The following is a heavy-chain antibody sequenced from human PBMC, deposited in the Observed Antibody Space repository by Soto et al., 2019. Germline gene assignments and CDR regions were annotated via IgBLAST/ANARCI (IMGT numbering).Heavy chain of an antibody. J-gene: IGHJ6*02. D-gene: IGHD5-18*01. CDR2: ISYHGTEK. CDR3: AKDMGGVDAGNYGMDV. V-gene: IGHV3-30*18. CDR1: GVTFTNYA. Sequence: QVQLVESGGGVVQPGMSLRLSCAASGVTFTNYAMHWVRQAPGKGLEWVADISYHGTEKGYADSVKGRVNISRDNSKNTLYVQRSSRRPEATAVYYCAKDMGGVDAGNYGMDVWGQGTTVIVSS.